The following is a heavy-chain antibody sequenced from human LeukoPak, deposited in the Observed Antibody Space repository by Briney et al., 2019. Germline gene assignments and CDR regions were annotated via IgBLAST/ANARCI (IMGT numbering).Heavy chain of an antibody. CDR1: GFTFDDYG. CDR3: ARVGYYASGPFSYFDY. J-gene: IGHJ4*02. CDR2: ISYDGSNE. V-gene: IGHV3-30*03. D-gene: IGHD3-10*01. Sequence: PGRSLRLSCAASGFTFDDYGMSRVRQAPGKGLEWVAVISYDGSNEYYADSVKGRFTISRDSSKNTLYLQMNSLSVEDTAVYYCARVGYYASGPFSYFDYWGQGTLVTVSS.